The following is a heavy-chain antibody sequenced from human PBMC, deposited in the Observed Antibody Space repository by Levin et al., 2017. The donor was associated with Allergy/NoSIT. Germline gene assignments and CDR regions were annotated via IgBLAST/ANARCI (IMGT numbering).Heavy chain of an antibody. CDR3: AKDLDYYDGSGYDS. D-gene: IGHD3-22*01. CDR1: GFTFSDYA. J-gene: IGHJ4*02. CDR2: ITSSGYIT. Sequence: GESLKISCAASGFTFSDYAMSWVRQAPGKGLEWVSSITSSGYITYLADSLKGRFTISRDNSRYTLFLEMISLRADDTAVYYCAKDLDYYDGSGYDSWGQGTLVTVSS. V-gene: IGHV3-23*01.